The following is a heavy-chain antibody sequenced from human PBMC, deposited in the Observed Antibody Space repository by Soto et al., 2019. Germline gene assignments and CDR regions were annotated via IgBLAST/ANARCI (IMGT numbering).Heavy chain of an antibody. Sequence: PGGSLRLSCAASGFTFSSYAMHWVRQAPGKGLEWVAVISYDGSNKYYADSVKGRFTISRDNSKNTLYLQMNSLRAEDTAVYYCARDRTSTYYYDSSGYYRFVSHSAPSSLPAYWGQGTLVTVSS. V-gene: IGHV3-30-3*01. CDR2: ISYDGSNK. D-gene: IGHD3-22*01. CDR3: ARDRTSTYYYDSSGYYRFVSHSAPSSLPAY. J-gene: IGHJ4*02. CDR1: GFTFSSYA.